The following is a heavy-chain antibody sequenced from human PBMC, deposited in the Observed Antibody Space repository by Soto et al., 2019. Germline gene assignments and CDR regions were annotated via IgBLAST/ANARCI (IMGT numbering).Heavy chain of an antibody. CDR1: GFTVSSNY. D-gene: IGHD2-8*02. CDR2: IYSGGST. Sequence: EVQLVESGGGLVQPGGSLRLSCAASGFTVSSNYMSWVRQAPGKGLEWVSVIYSGGSTYYADSVKDRFTISRDNSKNTLYLQMNSLRAEGTSVYYCAGGRIVLTYYYYMHVWGKETTLTVSS. CDR3: AGGRIVLTYYYYMHV. J-gene: IGHJ6*03. V-gene: IGHV3-66*01.